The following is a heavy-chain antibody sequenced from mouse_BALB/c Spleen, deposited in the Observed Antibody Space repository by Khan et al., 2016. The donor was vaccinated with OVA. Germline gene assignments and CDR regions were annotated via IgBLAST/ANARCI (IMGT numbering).Heavy chain of an antibody. J-gene: IGHJ3*01. V-gene: IGHV14-3*02. CDR1: GFNIKDTY. CDR3: ATIYGSPFTY. Sequence: VQLQQSGAELVKPGASVKLSCTASGFNIKDTYIHWVKERPEQGPEWIGRIDPANGDTKYDPKFQGKATITADTSSNTAYLQLSSLTSEDTAVYYCATIYGSPFTYWGQGTLVTVSA. CDR2: IDPANGDT. D-gene: IGHD2-1*01.